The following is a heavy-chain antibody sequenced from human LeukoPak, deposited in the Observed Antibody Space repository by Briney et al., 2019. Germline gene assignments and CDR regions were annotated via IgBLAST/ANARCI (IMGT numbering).Heavy chain of an antibody. CDR2: ISGSGGST. Sequence: GGSLRLSCAASGFSFTTYAMHWVRQTPGKGLEWVSAISGSGGSTYYADSVKGRFTISRDNSKNTLYLQMNSLRAEDTAVYYCANGAKGYWGQGTLVTVSS. J-gene: IGHJ4*02. CDR3: ANGAKGY. D-gene: IGHD3-16*01. CDR1: GFSFTTYA. V-gene: IGHV3-23*01.